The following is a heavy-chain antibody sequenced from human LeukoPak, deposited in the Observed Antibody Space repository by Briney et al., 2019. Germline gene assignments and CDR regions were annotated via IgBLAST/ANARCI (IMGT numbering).Heavy chain of an antibody. D-gene: IGHD4/OR15-4a*01. J-gene: IGHJ5*02. CDR1: GFTFSSYG. CDR3: AREGGIWSYNWFDP. Sequence: GGSLRLSCAASGFTFSSYGMHWVRQAPGKGLEWVAVISYDGSNKYYADSVKGRFTISRDNSKNTLYLQMNSVRAEDTAVYYCAREGGIWSYNWFDPWGQGTLVTVSS. CDR2: ISYDGSNK. V-gene: IGHV3-30*03.